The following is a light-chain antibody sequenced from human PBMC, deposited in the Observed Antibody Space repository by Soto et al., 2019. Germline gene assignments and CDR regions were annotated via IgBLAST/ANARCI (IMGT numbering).Light chain of an antibody. V-gene: IGLV1-40*01. J-gene: IGLJ2*01. CDR2: GNS. Sequence: QSVLTQPPSVSGAPGQRVTISCTGSSSNIGAGYDVHWYQQLPGTAPKLLIYGNSNRPSGVPDRFSGSKSGTSASLAITGLKAEDEADYYCQSYDSSLSGVVFCGGTKLTVL. CDR1: SSNIGAGYD. CDR3: QSYDSSLSGVV.